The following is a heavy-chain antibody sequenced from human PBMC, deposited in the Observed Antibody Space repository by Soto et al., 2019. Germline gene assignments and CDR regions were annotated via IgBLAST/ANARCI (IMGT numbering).Heavy chain of an antibody. CDR2: IHHSGNT. Sequence: PSETLSLTCAVFGGSFNNYNWNWIRQSPGKGPEWIGEIHHSGNTNHNPSLKSRVTMSVDTSKSQFSLKLSSVTAADTAVYYCASNTNFKSDYWGQGTLVTVSS. J-gene: IGHJ4*02. CDR1: GGSFNNYN. D-gene: IGHD1-1*01. V-gene: IGHV4-34*01. CDR3: ASNTNFKSDY.